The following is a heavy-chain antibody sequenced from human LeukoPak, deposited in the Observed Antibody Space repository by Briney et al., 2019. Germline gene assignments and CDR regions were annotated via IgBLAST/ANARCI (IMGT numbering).Heavy chain of an antibody. D-gene: IGHD6-19*01. CDR1: GGSFSGYY. CDR3: ARVLEGSSGQHWYFDL. Sequence: SETLSLTCAVYGGSFSGYYWSWIRQPPGKGLEWIGEINHSGSTNYNPSLKSRATISVDTSKNQFSLKLSSVTAADTAVYYCARVLEGSSGQHWYFDLWGRGTLVTVSS. CDR2: INHSGST. J-gene: IGHJ2*01. V-gene: IGHV4-34*01.